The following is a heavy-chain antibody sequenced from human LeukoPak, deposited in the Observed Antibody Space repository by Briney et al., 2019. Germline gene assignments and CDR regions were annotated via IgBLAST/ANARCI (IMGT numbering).Heavy chain of an antibody. CDR3: ARDSRHLSSTRGGLKESRGAFFDY. V-gene: IGHV3-48*03. J-gene: IGHJ4*02. Sequence: PGGSLRLPCAAPGFTFSSYEMNWVRQAPGKGLEWVSYISSSGSTIYYADSVKGRFTISRDNSKNTLYLQMNSLRAEDTALYYRARDSRHLSSTRGGLKESRGAFFDYWGQGTLVTVSS. CDR2: ISSSGSTI. CDR1: GFTFSSYE. D-gene: IGHD6-13*01.